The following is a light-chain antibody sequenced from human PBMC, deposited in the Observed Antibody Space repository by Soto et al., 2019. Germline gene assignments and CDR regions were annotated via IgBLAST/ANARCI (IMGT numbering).Light chain of an antibody. Sequence: DIAMTQSPDPLAVSLGERATINCKSSQSILSRSNNKNYLSWYQQKPGQPPKLLISWASTRESGVPDRFSGSGSGTDFILSISSLQAEDVAVYYCLQYFGDPLTFGGGTKVEIK. V-gene: IGKV4-1*01. J-gene: IGKJ4*01. CDR2: WAS. CDR1: QSILSRSNNKNY. CDR3: LQYFGDPLT.